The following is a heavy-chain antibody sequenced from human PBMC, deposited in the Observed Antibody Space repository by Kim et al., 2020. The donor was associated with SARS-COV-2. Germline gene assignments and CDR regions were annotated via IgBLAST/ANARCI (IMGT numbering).Heavy chain of an antibody. CDR3: ARSPRSGWYSWFDP. V-gene: IGHV4-39*01. CDR1: GGSISSSNSY. J-gene: IGHJ5*02. D-gene: IGHD6-19*01. CDR2: VYYGGVT. Sequence: SETLSLTCTVSGGSISSSNSYWGWIRQPPGKGLEWIGTVYYGGVTDYNPSLKSRVTISVDTSKNQFSLQLSSVTAADTAVYYCARSPRSGWYSWFDPWGQGTLVTVSS.